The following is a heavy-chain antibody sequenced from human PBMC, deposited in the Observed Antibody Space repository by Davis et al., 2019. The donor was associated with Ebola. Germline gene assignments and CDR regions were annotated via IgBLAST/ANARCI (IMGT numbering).Heavy chain of an antibody. V-gene: IGHV4-39*07. CDR1: GGSISSSSYF. CDR2: IYYSGST. D-gene: IGHD3-3*01. CDR3: ARSGDFWSGYYFDP. J-gene: IGHJ5*02. Sequence: SETLSLTCTVSGGSISSSSYFWGWIRQPPGKGLEWIGSIYYSGSTYYNPSLKSRITISVDTSKNQFSLKLSSVTAADTAVYYCARSGDFWSGYYFDPWGQGTLVTVSS.